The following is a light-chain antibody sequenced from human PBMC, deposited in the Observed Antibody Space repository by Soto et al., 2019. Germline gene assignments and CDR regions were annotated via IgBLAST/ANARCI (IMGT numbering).Light chain of an antibody. CDR1: SSDVGAYNY. J-gene: IGLJ1*01. V-gene: IGLV2-11*01. CDR3: CTDAGTYKV. Sequence: QSALTQPRSVSGSPGQSVTISCTGTSSDVGAYNYVSWYQQHPGKAPKLMIYHVSKRPSGVPDRFSGSKSGNAASLTISGLQAEDESEYYCCTDAGTYKVFGTGTKVTVL. CDR2: HVS.